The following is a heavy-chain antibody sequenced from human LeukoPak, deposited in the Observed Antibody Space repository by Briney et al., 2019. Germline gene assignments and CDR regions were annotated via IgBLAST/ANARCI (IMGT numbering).Heavy chain of an antibody. J-gene: IGHJ5*02. D-gene: IGHD5-12*01. V-gene: IGHV4-61*02. CDR1: GGSISSSSYY. CDR2: IYASGTT. Sequence: SETLSLTCTVSGGSISSSSYYWSWIRQSAGKGLEWIGRIYASGTTRYNPSLNSRVTMSVDTSKNQFSLKLNSVTAADTAVYFCARGMAAAYDYNWFDPWGQGALVTVSS. CDR3: ARGMAAAYDYNWFDP.